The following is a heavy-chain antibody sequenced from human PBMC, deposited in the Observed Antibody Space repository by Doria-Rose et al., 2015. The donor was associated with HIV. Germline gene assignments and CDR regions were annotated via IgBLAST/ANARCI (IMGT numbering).Heavy chain of an antibody. Sequence: QVQLVQSGSEVKKPGSSVKVSCKASGGTFSSYPISWVRQAPGPGLEWMGRIIPILDTVNYALRFQGRVTITADESTSTAYMELRSLRSEDTARYYCASQWERSSFDYWGQGALVTVSS. J-gene: IGHJ4*02. CDR2: IIPILDTV. V-gene: IGHV1-69*08. CDR3: ASQWERSSFDY. CDR1: GGTFSSYP. D-gene: IGHD1-26*01.